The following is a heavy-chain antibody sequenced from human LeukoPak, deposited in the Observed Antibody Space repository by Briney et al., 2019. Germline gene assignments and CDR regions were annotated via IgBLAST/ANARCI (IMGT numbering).Heavy chain of an antibody. CDR3: AKDFAGAEDYYDSSGYYGTLES. D-gene: IGHD3-22*01. V-gene: IGHV3-43D*03. CDR2: ISWDGGST. Sequence: PGGSLRLSCAASGFTFDDYAMHWVRQAPGKGLEWVSLISWDGGSTYYADSVKGRFTISRDNSKNSLYLQMNSLRAEDTALYYCAKDFAGAEDYYDSSGYYGTLESWGQGTLVTVSS. CDR1: GFTFDDYA. J-gene: IGHJ5*02.